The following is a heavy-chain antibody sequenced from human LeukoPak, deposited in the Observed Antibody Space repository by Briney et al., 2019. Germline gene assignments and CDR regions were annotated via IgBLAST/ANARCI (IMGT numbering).Heavy chain of an antibody. J-gene: IGHJ4*02. CDR2: FDPEDGET. Sequence: ASVKVSCKTSGYTFATYGIGWVRQAPGEGLEWMGGFDPEDGETIYAQKFQGRVTMTEDTSTDTAYMELSSLRSEDTAVYYCATDPSPYYYDSSGYSGNYWGQGTLVTVSS. V-gene: IGHV1-24*01. D-gene: IGHD3-22*01. CDR1: GYTFATYG. CDR3: ATDPSPYYYDSSGYSGNY.